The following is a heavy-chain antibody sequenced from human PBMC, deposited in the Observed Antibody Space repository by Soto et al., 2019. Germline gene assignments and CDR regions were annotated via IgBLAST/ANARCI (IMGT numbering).Heavy chain of an antibody. V-gene: IGHV4-4*07. CDR3: AREGRFGVVINGMDV. D-gene: IGHD3-3*01. J-gene: IGHJ6*02. CDR2: IYISGST. CDR1: GGSISSYY. Sequence: PSETLSLTCTVSGGSISSYYWIWIRQPAGKGLEWIGRIYISGSTNYNPSLESRVTMSVDTSKNQFSLKLRSVTAADTAVYYCAREGRFGVVINGMDVWGQGTTVTVS.